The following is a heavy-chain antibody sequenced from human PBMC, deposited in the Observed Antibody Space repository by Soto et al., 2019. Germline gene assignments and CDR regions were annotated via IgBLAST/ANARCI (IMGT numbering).Heavy chain of an antibody. CDR1: GFTFSGYW. V-gene: IGHV3-7*01. CDR2: IKQDGSEK. Sequence: GGSLRLSCAASGFTFSGYWMSWLRQAPGKGLEWVANIKQDGSEKYFLDSVKGRFSISRDNAEKSLYLQMDSLRVDDTAVYYCARDASGWSQYWGQATLVTVSS. J-gene: IGHJ4*02. CDR3: ARDASGWSQY. D-gene: IGHD6-19*01.